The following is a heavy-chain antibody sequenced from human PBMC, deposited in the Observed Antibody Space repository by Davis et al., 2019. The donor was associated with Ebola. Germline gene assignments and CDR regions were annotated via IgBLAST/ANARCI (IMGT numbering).Heavy chain of an antibody. CDR1: GFTFSNFA. J-gene: IGHJ4*02. Sequence: GESLKISCAASGFTFSNFAMSWVRQAPGKRLEWVSTISGSATSTYYADSLKGRFTVSRDNSKNTVYLQMYSLRAEDTAIYYCAKSPWSGSFDYWGQGAPVTVSS. V-gene: IGHV3-23*01. CDR2: ISGSATST. D-gene: IGHD1-26*01. CDR3: AKSPWSGSFDY.